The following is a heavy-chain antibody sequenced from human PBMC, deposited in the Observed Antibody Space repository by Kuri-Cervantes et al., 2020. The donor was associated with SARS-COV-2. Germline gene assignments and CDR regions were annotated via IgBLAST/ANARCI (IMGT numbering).Heavy chain of an antibody. D-gene: IGHD2-15*01. J-gene: IGHJ4*02. CDR1: GFTFSSYA. V-gene: IGHV3-23*01. CDR3: TKGLYCSGGSCRYYFDY. Sequence: LSLTSAASGFTFSSYAMSWVRQAPGKGLEWVSAISGSGGSTYYADSVKGRFTISRDNSKNTLYLQMNSLRAEDTAVYYCTKGLYCSGGSCRYYFDYWGQGTLVPVSS. CDR2: ISGSGGST.